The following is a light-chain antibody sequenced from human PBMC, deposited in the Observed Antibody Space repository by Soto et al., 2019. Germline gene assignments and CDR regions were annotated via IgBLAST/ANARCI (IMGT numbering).Light chain of an antibody. CDR2: DAS. V-gene: IGKV3-11*01. J-gene: IGKJ3*01. Sequence: EIVLTQSPATLSFSPGERATLSCRASQSVSTYLAWYQQKPGQTPRLLIFDASNRATGIPARFSGSGSGTDFTLTISSLEPEDFGTYYCQQSYSTPHFTFGPGTKVEIK. CDR3: QQSYSTPHFT. CDR1: QSVSTY.